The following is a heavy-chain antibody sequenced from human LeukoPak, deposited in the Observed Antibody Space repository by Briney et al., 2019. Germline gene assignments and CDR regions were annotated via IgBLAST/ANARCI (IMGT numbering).Heavy chain of an antibody. CDR2: FYYSGIT. J-gene: IGHJ5*02. V-gene: IGHV4-39*01. CDR1: GGSISSSGYY. CDR3: ARKNVITGTTESWFDP. D-gene: IGHD1-7*01. Sequence: TSETLSLTCTVSGGSISSSGYYWGWIRQPPGKGLEWIGSFYYSGITYYNPSLKSRVTISVDTSKNQFSLKLSSVTAADTAVYYCARKNVITGTTESWFDPWGQGTLVTVSS.